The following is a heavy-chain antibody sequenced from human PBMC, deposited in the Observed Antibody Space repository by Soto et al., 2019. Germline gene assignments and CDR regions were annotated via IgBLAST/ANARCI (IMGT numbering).Heavy chain of an antibody. Sequence: SETLALTCAVSGGSFRGFYWTWIRQSPGKGLEWLGDINHVGITNYNPSLKSRVSIPVDTSKSQFSLKLSSVTAADTAVYYCARAHDFGGGSQHPIDSWGQGTMVTDFS. V-gene: IGHV4-34*01. CDR1: GGSFRGFY. D-gene: IGHD2-15*01. J-gene: IGHJ4*02. CDR2: INHVGIT. CDR3: ARAHDFGGGSQHPIDS.